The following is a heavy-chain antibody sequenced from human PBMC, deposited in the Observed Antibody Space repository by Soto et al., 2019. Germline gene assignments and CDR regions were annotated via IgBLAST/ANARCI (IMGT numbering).Heavy chain of an antibody. CDR3: ARAYSGKYYYYGMDV. D-gene: IGHD2-21*01. Sequence: PSETLSLTCTVSGGSISSGGYYWSWIRQHPGKGLEWIGYIYYSGSTYYNPSLKSRVTISVDTSKNQFSLKLSSVTAADTAVYYCARAYSGKYYYYGMDVWGQGTTVTVSS. V-gene: IGHV4-31*03. CDR2: IYYSGST. CDR1: GGSISSGGYY. J-gene: IGHJ6*02.